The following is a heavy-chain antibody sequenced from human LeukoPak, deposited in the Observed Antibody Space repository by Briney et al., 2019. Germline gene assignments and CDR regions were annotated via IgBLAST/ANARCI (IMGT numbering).Heavy chain of an antibody. CDR3: ARGAYCSSTSCRRSYFDY. J-gene: IGHJ4*02. CDR2: ISAYNGNT. Sequence: GASVKVSCKASGYTFTSYGISWVRQAPGQGLEWMGWISAYNGNTNYAQKLQGRVTMTTDTSTSTAYMELRSLRSDDTAVYYCARGAYCSSTSCRRSYFDYWGQGTLVTVSS. D-gene: IGHD2-2*01. V-gene: IGHV1-18*01. CDR1: GYTFTSYG.